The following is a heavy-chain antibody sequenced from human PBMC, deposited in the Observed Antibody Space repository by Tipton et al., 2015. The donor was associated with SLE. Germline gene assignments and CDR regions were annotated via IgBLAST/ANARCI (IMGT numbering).Heavy chain of an antibody. CDR1: GGSFSGYY. D-gene: IGHD4-17*01. J-gene: IGHJ4*02. CDR3: ARDPKQRTVTTHYFDY. CDR2: IYHSGNT. Sequence: GLVKPSETLSLTCAVYGGSFSGYYWGWIRQPPGKGLEWIGSIYHSGNTYYNPSLKSRVTISVDTSKNQFSLKLSSVTAADTAVYYCARDPKQRTVTTHYFDYWGQGTLVTVSS. V-gene: IGHV4-38-2*02.